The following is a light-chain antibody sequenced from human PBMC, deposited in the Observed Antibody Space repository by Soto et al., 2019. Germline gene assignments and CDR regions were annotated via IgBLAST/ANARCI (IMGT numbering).Light chain of an antibody. CDR1: QDISNY. Sequence: DIQMTQSPSSLSASVGDRVTITCQASQDISNYLNWYQQKPGKAPKLLIYDASNLETGVPSRFSGSGSGTDFTFTIRSLQTEDIETYYCQQYDNLPLTLGGGTKVDIK. J-gene: IGKJ4*01. CDR3: QQYDNLPLT. V-gene: IGKV1-33*01. CDR2: DAS.